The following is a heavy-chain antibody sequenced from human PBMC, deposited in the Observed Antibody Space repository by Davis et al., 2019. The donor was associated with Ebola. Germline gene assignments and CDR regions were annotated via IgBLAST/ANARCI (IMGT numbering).Heavy chain of an antibody. V-gene: IGHV3-48*03. CDR2: ISSSGSTI. D-gene: IGHD3-10*01. CDR1: GFTFSSYE. Sequence: PGGSLRLSCAASGFTFSSYEMNWVRQAPGKGLEWVSYISSSGSTIYYADSVKGRFTISRDNAKNSLYLQMNSLRAEDTAVYYCARDPGMVQGYGMDVWGQGTSVTVSS. CDR3: ARDPGMVQGYGMDV. J-gene: IGHJ6*02.